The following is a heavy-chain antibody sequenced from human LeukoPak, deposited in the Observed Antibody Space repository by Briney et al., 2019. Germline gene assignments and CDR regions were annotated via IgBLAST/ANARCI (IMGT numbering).Heavy chain of an antibody. V-gene: IGHV4-39*01. Sequence: PSETLSLTCTVSGGSISSSSYYWGWIRQPPGKGLEWIGSIYYSGSTYYNPSLKSRVTISVDTSKSQFSLKLSSVTAADTAVYYCARHVTAAGTLIDYWGQGTLVTVSS. CDR2: IYYSGST. CDR3: ARHVTAAGTLIDY. D-gene: IGHD6-13*01. J-gene: IGHJ4*02. CDR1: GGSISSSSYY.